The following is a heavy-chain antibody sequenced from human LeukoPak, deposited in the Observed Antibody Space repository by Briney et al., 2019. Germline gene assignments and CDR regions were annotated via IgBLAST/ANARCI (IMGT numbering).Heavy chain of an antibody. Sequence: ASVKVSCKVSGYTLTELSMHWVRQAPGKGLEWMGGFDPEDGETIYAQKFQGRVTMTEDTSTDTAYMELSSLRSEDTAVYYCATDLGSSVAAAGTFGYWGQGTLVTVSS. CDR2: FDPEDGET. CDR1: GYTLTELS. CDR3: ATDLGSSVAAAGTFGY. D-gene: IGHD6-13*01. V-gene: IGHV1-24*01. J-gene: IGHJ4*02.